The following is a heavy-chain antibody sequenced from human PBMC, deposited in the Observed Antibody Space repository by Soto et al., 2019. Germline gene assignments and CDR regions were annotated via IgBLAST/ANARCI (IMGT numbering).Heavy chain of an antibody. CDR1: GGTFSNDI. CDR2: IIPLRDTT. J-gene: IGHJ4*02. Sequence: QVRLVQSGAEVKKPGSSVKVSCKTSGGTFSNDIITWVRQAPGQGLEWMGRIIPLRDTTNYAQKFQGRVTITADKSTGTAYMELNSLRSEDTAVYYCVRDSPIGSTFSGYDGIDYWGQGTLVTVSS. V-gene: IGHV1-69*08. CDR3: VRDSPIGSTFSGYDGIDY. D-gene: IGHD5-12*01.